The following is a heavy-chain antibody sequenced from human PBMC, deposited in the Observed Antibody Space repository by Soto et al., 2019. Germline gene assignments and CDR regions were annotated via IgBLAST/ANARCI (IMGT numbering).Heavy chain of an antibody. CDR3: ARELGTTVNYFDY. J-gene: IGHJ4*02. V-gene: IGHV4-59*11. D-gene: IGHD4-17*01. Sequence: SETLSLTCTISGASISSLYWSWVRQPPGKGLEWIGYIYYSGSTNYNPSLKSRVTISVDTSKNQFSLKLSSVTAADTAVYYCARELGTTVNYFDYWGQGTLVTVSS. CDR1: GASISSLY. CDR2: IYYSGST.